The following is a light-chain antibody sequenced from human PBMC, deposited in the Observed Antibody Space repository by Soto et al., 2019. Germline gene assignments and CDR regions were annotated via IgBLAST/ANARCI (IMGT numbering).Light chain of an antibody. CDR1: HSISRN. Sequence: DIQMTQSPSSLSASVGDRVTITCRASHSISRNLNWYQQKPRKAPKLLIYAASSLQNGVPSRFSGGGSGTEFTLSISSLQPEDFGTYYCQQSYTTASITFGQGTRLEIK. CDR3: QQSYTTASIT. J-gene: IGKJ5*01. CDR2: AAS. V-gene: IGKV1-39*01.